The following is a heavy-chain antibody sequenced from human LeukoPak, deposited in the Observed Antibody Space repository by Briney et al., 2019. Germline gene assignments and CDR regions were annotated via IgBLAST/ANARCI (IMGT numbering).Heavy chain of an antibody. CDR1: GFTFSSRDW. V-gene: IGHV3-23*01. J-gene: IGHJ4*02. D-gene: IGHD6-19*01. CDR2: ISGSGGST. Sequence: GGSLRLSCVASGFTFSSRDWMTWVRQAPGKGLEWVSAISGSGGSTYYADSVKGRFTISRDNSKNTLYLQMNSLRAEDTAVYYCTKGRQWLGPFDFWGQGTLVTVSS. CDR3: TKGRQWLGPFDF.